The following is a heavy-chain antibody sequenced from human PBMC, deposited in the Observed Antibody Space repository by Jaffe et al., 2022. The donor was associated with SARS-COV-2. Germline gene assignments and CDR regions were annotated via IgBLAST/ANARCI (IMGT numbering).Heavy chain of an antibody. CDR1: GFTVSSNY. V-gene: IGHV3-53*01. Sequence: EVQLVESGGGLIQPGGSLRLSCAASGFTVSSNYMSWVRQAPGKGLEWVSVIYSGGSTYYADSVKGRFTISRDNSKNTLYLQMNSLRAEDTAVYYCARGEAARINYYYYYGMDVWGQGTTVTVSS. CDR3: ARGEAARINYYYYYGMDV. D-gene: IGHD6-6*01. J-gene: IGHJ6*02. CDR2: IYSGGST.